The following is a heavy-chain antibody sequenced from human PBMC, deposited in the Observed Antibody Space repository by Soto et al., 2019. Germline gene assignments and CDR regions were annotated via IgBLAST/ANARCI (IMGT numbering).Heavy chain of an antibody. V-gene: IGHV1-69*13. Sequence: SVKVSCKASGGTFSSYAISWVRQAPGQGLEWMGGIIPIFGTANYAQKFQGRVTITADESTSTAYMELSSLRSEDTAVYYCARDGSYMVRGVIMISWFDPWGKGTLVTV. CDR1: GGTFSSYA. CDR3: ARDGSYMVRGVIMISWFDP. J-gene: IGHJ5*02. D-gene: IGHD3-10*01. CDR2: IIPIFGTA.